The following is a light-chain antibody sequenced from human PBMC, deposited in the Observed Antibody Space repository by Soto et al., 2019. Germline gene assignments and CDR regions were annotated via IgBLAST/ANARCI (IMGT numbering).Light chain of an antibody. Sequence: EIVLTQSPATLSLSPGERATLSCRASQSVSSYLAWYQQKPGQAPRLLIYDASNRATGIPARFSGSGSGIDFTLTIISLEPEDFAVYYCQQRSNWPLTFGGGTKVEIK. CDR2: DAS. CDR1: QSVSSY. CDR3: QQRSNWPLT. J-gene: IGKJ4*01. V-gene: IGKV3-11*01.